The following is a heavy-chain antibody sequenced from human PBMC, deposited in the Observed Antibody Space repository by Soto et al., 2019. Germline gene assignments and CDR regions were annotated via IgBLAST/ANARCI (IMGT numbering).Heavy chain of an antibody. V-gene: IGHV3-21*01. J-gene: IGHJ6*02. CDR2: ISSSSSYI. CDR1: GFTFSSYS. Sequence: GGSLRLSCAASGFTFSSYSMNWVRQAPGKGLEWVSSISSSSSYIYYADSVKGRFTISRDNAKNSLYLQMNSLRAEDTAVYYCPRDPPPIIAVVVYYYCIDVWGQGTTVTVSS. CDR3: PRDPPPIIAVVVYYYCIDV. D-gene: IGHD6-19*01.